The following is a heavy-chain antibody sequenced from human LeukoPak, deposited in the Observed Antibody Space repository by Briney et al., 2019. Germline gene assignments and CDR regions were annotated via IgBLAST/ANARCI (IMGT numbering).Heavy chain of an antibody. Sequence: GGSLRLSCAASGFTFSSYWMSWVRQAAGKGLEWVANIKQDGSEKYYVDSVKGRFTISRDNAKNSLYLQMNSLRAEDTAVYYCAREGGGYYYGMDVWGKGTTVTVSS. CDR2: IKQDGSEK. CDR1: GFTFSSYW. D-gene: IGHD3-16*01. J-gene: IGHJ6*04. V-gene: IGHV3-7*03. CDR3: AREGGGYYYGMDV.